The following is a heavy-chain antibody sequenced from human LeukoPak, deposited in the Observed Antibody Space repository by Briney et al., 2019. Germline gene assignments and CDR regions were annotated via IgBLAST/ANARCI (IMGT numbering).Heavy chain of an antibody. CDR2: SSTTTGYI. CDR1: GFTFSSYN. D-gene: IGHD2-15*01. V-gene: IGHV3-21*01. Sequence: GGSLRLSCAASGFTFSSYNMHWVRQAPGKGLEWVSSSSTTTGYIHYSDSVKGRFTISRDNAKNSLYLQMNSLRAEDTAVYYCARELIVGPAEYFQHWGQGTLVTVSS. J-gene: IGHJ1*01. CDR3: ARELIVGPAEYFQH.